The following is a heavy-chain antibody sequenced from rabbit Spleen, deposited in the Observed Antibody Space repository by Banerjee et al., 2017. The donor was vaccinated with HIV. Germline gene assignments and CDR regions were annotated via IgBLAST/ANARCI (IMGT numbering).Heavy chain of an antibody. CDR3: ARLGHADYPYAYGLKL. D-gene: IGHD6-1*01. V-gene: IGHV1S45*01. Sequence: QEQLVESGGGLVQPEGSLTLTCKAAGFDFSSSYYMCWVRQAPGKGLEWIGCIYAGGSGTTYYASWAKGRFTISKTSSTTVTLQMTSLTAADTATYFCARLGHADYPYAYGLKLWGPGTLVTVS. CDR1: GFDFSSSYY. J-gene: IGHJ4*01. CDR2: IYAGGSGTT.